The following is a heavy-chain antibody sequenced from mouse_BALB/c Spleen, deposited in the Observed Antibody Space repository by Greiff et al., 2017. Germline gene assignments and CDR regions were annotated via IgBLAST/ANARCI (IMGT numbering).Heavy chain of an antibody. D-gene: IGHD2-4*01. J-gene: IGHJ2*01. CDR3: ARTGYDYPFDY. CDR1: GYTFSSYW. V-gene: IGHV1-9*01. CDR2: ILPGSGST. Sequence: QVQLKQSGAELMKPGASVKISCKATGYTFSSYWIEWVKQRPGHGLEWIGEILPGSGSTNYNEKFKGKATFTADTSSNTAYMQLSSLTSEDSAVYYCARTGYDYPFDYWGQGTTLTVSS.